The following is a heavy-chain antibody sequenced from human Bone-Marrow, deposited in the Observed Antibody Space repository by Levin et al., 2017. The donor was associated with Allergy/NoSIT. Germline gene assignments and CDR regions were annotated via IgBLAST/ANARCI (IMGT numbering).Heavy chain of an antibody. CDR3: ARGIAVAGYPRSYYYGMDV. D-gene: IGHD6-19*01. Sequence: SQTLSLTCAVYGGSLSGSYWTWIRQPPGKGLEWIGEINHSGSTNYNPSLKSRVTISLDTSKSQFSLKLSSVTAADTAVYYCARGIAVAGYPRSYYYGMDVWGQGTTVTVSS. CDR1: GGSLSGSY. V-gene: IGHV4-34*01. CDR2: INHSGST. J-gene: IGHJ6*02.